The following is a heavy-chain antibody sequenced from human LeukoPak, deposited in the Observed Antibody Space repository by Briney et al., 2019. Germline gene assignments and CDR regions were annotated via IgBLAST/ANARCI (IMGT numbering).Heavy chain of an antibody. CDR1: GVTFSSYG. V-gene: IGHV3-33*06. Sequence: GGSLRLSCAASGVTFSSYGMHWVRQAPGKGLGWVAVIWYDGSNKYYADSVKGRFTISRDNSKNTLYLQMNSLRAEDTAVYYCAKAVPTYSSGWPDYWGQGTLVTVSS. CDR3: AKAVPTYSSGWPDY. CDR2: IWYDGSNK. J-gene: IGHJ4*02. D-gene: IGHD6-19*01.